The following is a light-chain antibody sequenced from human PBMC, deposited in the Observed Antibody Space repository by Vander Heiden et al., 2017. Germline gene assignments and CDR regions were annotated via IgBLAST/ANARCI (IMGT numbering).Light chain of an antibody. Sequence: EIVLTQSPDFQSVTPKERVTITCRASESIGTSCHWYQQKPDKSPKLLITYASQSFSGVPSRFTGSGSGTDFPLTINSLAAEDAAAYYCLQTSSLPYTFGQGTKLEIK. CDR1: ESIGTS. V-gene: IGKV6-21*01. J-gene: IGKJ2*01. CDR2: YAS. CDR3: LQTSSLPYT.